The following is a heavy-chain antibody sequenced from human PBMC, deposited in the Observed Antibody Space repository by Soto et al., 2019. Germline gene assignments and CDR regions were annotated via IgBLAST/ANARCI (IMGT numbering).Heavy chain of an antibody. J-gene: IGHJ4*02. V-gene: IGHV1-18*01. CDR1: GYPFISFG. CDR2: ISAFNGDT. CDR3: ARHRSHYDSKDY. Sequence: GXSVKVSSKTSGYPFISFGVIWRRQVPGQGLEWMGWISAFNGDTKSSQKVQGRLTMTTDTSTSTAYMELRSLTSVDTAIYYCARHRSHYDSKDYSGQGSLVTSPQ. D-gene: IGHD3-22*01.